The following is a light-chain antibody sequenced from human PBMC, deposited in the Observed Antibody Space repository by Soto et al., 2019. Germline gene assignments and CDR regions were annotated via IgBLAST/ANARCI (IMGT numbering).Light chain of an antibody. V-gene: IGKV3-20*01. Sequence: EIVLTQSPGTLSLSPGERGALSCRASQNISTTDLTWYQQKPGQAPRVLIYGTSTRAPGIPDRFSGSGSGTDFTLTITRLEPEDFAVYYCQQYGSSITFGQGTRLEIK. J-gene: IGKJ5*01. CDR3: QQYGSSIT. CDR2: GTS. CDR1: QNISTTD.